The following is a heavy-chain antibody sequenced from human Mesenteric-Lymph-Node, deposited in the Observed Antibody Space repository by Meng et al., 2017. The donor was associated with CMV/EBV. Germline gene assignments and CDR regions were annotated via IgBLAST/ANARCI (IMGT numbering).Heavy chain of an antibody. J-gene: IGHJ4*02. CDR2: IYYSGST. CDR3: AGDTSGYNYLDY. D-gene: IGHD5-18*01. Sequence: TVSGGSISSGGYYWSWIRQHPGKGLEWIGYIYYSGSTYYNPSLESRVTISVDTSKNQFSLKLRSVTAADTAVYYCAGDTSGYNYLDYWGQGTLVTVSS. V-gene: IGHV4-31*03. CDR1: GGSISSGGYY.